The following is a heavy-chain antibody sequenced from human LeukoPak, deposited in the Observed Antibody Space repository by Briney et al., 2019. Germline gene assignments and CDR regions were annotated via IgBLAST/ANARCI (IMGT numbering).Heavy chain of an antibody. V-gene: IGHV1-2*06. CDR1: GYTFTGYY. D-gene: IGHD6-13*01. J-gene: IGHJ3*02. CDR2: INPNSGGT. CDR3: ARGAAGTYAFDI. Sequence: ASVKVSCKASGYTFTGYYMHWVRQAPGQGLEWMGRINPNSGGTNYAQKFQGRVPMTRDTSISTAYMELSRLRSDDTAVYYCARGAAGTYAFDIWGQGTMVTVSS.